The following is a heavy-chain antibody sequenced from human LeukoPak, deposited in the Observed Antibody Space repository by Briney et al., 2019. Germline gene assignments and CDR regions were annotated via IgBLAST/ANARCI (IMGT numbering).Heavy chain of an antibody. V-gene: IGHV4-4*07. D-gene: IGHD6-13*01. CDR1: GGSISSYY. CDR3: AREYSSSWYDYYYYGMDV. CDR2: IYTSGST. J-gene: IGHJ6*02. Sequence: PSETLFLTCTVSGGSISSYYWSWIRQPAGKGLEWIGRIYTSGSTNYNPSLKSRVTMSVDTSKNQFSLKLSSVTAADTAVYYCAREYSSSWYDYYYYGMDVWGQGTTVTVSS.